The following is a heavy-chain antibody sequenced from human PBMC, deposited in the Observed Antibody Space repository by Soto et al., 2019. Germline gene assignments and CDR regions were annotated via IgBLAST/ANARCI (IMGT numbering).Heavy chain of an antibody. CDR3: ARLDFLDDC. D-gene: IGHD3-3*01. J-gene: IGHJ4*02. Sequence: QLQLQESGPGLVKPSETLSLTCTVSGGSITSSSYYWGWIRQPPGKGLEWIGSISYTGRTDHNPTLKSRVTMSVDTSKNQFSLKLSSITAADTAVYYCARLDFLDDCWGQGALVTVSS. V-gene: IGHV4-39*01. CDR1: GGSITSSSYY. CDR2: ISYTGRT.